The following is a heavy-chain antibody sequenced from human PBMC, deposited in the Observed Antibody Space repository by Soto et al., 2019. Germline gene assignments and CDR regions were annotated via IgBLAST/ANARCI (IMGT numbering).Heavy chain of an antibody. D-gene: IGHD3-22*01. CDR3: ARDRSGYSRYFQH. Sequence: EVQLVESGGGLVKPEGSLRLSCAASGFTFSSYSMNWVRQAPGKGLEWVSSISSSSSYIYYADSVKGRFTISRDNAKNSLYLQMNSLRAEDTAVYYCARDRSGYSRYFQHWGQGTLVTVSS. CDR2: ISSSSSYI. J-gene: IGHJ1*01. V-gene: IGHV3-21*01. CDR1: GFTFSSYS.